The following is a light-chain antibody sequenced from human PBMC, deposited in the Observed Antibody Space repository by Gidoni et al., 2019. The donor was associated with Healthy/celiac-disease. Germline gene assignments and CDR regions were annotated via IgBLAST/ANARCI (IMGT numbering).Light chain of an antibody. CDR3: QQSYSTPPIT. V-gene: IGKV1-39*01. Sequence: DIQITQSPSSLSASVGDRVTITCRASQSISSYFNWYQQKPGKAPKLLIYAASSLQSGVPSRFSGSGSGTEFTLTISSLQPEDFATYYCQQSYSTPPITFGQGTRLEIK. CDR1: QSISSY. CDR2: AAS. J-gene: IGKJ5*01.